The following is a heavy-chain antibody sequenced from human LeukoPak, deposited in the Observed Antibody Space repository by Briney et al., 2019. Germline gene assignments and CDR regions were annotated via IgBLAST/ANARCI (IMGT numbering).Heavy chain of an antibody. CDR2: IAYDGGNK. V-gene: IGHV3-33*01. Sequence: QPGRSLRLSCAASGFTFSGNGMHWFRQAPGKGLEWVAVIAYDGGNKYYADSVKGRFTISRDNSKNTLDLQMNSLRAEDTAVYYCARFVSGISFDYWGQGTLVSVSS. CDR1: GFTFSGNG. J-gene: IGHJ4*02. D-gene: IGHD1-26*01. CDR3: ARFVSGISFDY.